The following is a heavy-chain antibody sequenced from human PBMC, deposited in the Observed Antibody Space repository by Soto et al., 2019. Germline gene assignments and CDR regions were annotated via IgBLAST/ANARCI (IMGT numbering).Heavy chain of an antibody. CDR3: ARDMGAVAAPLDY. J-gene: IGHJ4*02. CDR1: GFTFSSYG. D-gene: IGHD6-19*01. CDR2: IWYDGSNK. Sequence: AGGSLRLSCAASGFTFSSYGIHWVRQAPGKGLEWVAVIWYDGSNKYYADSVKGRFTISRDNSKTTLYLQMHSLRAEDTAVYYCARDMGAVAAPLDYWGQGTLVTVSS. V-gene: IGHV3-33*08.